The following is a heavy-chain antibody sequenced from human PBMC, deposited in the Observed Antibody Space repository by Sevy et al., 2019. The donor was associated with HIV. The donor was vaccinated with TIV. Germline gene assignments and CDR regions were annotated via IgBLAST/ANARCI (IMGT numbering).Heavy chain of an antibody. D-gene: IGHD3-10*01. CDR1: GGSISSSSYY. V-gene: IGHV4-39*01. J-gene: IGHJ4*02. CDR2: IYYSGST. CDR3: ARLGRYFYDY. Sequence: SETLFLTCTVSGGSISSSSYYWGWIRQPPGKGLEWIGSIYYSGSTYYNPSLKSRVTISVDTSKNQFSLKLSSVTAADTAVYYCARLGRYFYDYWGQGTLVTVSS.